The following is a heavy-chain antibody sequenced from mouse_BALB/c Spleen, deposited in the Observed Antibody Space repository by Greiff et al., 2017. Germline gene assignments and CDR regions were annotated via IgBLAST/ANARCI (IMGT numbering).Heavy chain of an antibody. CDR1: GFTFSSYG. Sequence: EVQLKESGGGLVQPGGSLKLSCAASGFTFSSYGMSWVRQTPDKRLELVATINSNGGSTYYPDSVKGRFTISRDNAKNTLYLQMSSLKSEDTAMYYCARDSLTGGYAMDYWGQGTSVTVSS. D-gene: IGHD4-1*01. J-gene: IGHJ4*01. CDR3: ARDSLTGGYAMDY. CDR2: INSNGGST. V-gene: IGHV5-6-3*01.